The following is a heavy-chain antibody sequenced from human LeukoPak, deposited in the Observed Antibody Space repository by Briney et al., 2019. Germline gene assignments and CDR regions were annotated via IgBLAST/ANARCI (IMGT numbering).Heavy chain of an antibody. CDR2: INSSSSYI. V-gene: IGHV3-21*01. CDR3: AREFWGPIAVAGSRSAFDI. Sequence: GGSLRLSCAASGFTFSSYSMNWVRQAPGKELEGVSSINSSSSYIYYADSVKGRFTISRDNAKNSLYLQMNSLRAEDTAVYYCAREFWGPIAVAGSRSAFDIWGQGTMVTVSS. CDR1: GFTFSSYS. D-gene: IGHD6-19*01. J-gene: IGHJ3*02.